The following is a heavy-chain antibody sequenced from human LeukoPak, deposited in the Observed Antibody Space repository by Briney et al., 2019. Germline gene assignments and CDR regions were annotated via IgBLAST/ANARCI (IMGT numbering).Heavy chain of an antibody. CDR2: ISGSGGST. D-gene: IGHD2-15*01. CDR1: GFTFSSYA. J-gene: IGHJ4*02. CDR3: AKDLSFGWYYFDY. V-gene: IGHV3-23*01. Sequence: GGSLRLSCATSGFTFSSYAMSWVRQAPGKGLEWVSAISGSGGSTYYADSVKGRFTISRDNSKNTLYLQMNSLRAEDTAVYYCAKDLSFGWYYFDYWGQGTLVTVSS.